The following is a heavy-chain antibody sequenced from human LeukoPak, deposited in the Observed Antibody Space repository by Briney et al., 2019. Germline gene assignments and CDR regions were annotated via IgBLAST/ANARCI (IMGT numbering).Heavy chain of an antibody. D-gene: IGHD6-19*01. CDR1: GFTFSSYS. V-gene: IGHV3-21*01. CDR3: ARDKEVAGYYGMDV. CDR2: ISSSSYI. Sequence: GGSLRLSCAASGFTFSSYSMNWVCQAPGKGLEWVSSISSSSYIYYADSVKGRFTISRDNAKNSLYLQMNSPRAEDTAVYYCARDKEVAGYYGMDVWGQGTTVTVSS. J-gene: IGHJ6*02.